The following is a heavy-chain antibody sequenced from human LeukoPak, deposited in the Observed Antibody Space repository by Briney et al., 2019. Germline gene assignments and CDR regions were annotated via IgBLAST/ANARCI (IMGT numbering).Heavy chain of an antibody. D-gene: IGHD6-19*01. V-gene: IGHV3-21*01. J-gene: IGHJ4*02. CDR2: ISSSGTYK. CDR3: AKGKDSVAGATNDY. CDR1: GFTFSSYS. Sequence: GGSLRLPCAVSGFTFSSYSMSWVRQAPGKGLECVSSISSSGTYKYYADSVKGRFTISRDNAKNSLYLQMNSLRAEDTAVYYCAKGKDSVAGATNDYWGQGTLVTVSS.